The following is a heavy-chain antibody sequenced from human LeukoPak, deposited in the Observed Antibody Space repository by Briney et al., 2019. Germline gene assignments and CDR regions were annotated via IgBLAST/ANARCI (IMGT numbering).Heavy chain of an antibody. J-gene: IGHJ6*02. D-gene: IGHD3-22*01. Sequence: GASVKVPCKASGYTFISYAMHWVRQAPGQRLEWMGWINAGNGNTKYSQKFQGRVTITRDTSASTVYMELSSLRSEDTAVYYCARDLDSSREDVWGQGTTVTVSS. CDR1: GYTFISYA. CDR3: ARDLDSSREDV. CDR2: INAGNGNT. V-gene: IGHV1-3*01.